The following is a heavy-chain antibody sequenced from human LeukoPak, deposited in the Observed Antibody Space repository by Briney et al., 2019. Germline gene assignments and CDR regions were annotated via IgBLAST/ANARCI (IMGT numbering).Heavy chain of an antibody. Sequence: GGSLRLSCAASGFTFSDYYMSWIRQAPGKGLEWVSYISSSGSTIYYADSVKGRFTISRDNAKNSLYLQMNSMRAEDTAVYYCARDSYGMVAATSAFDIWGQGTVVTVSS. J-gene: IGHJ3*02. CDR2: ISSSGSTI. V-gene: IGHV3-11*01. D-gene: IGHD2-15*01. CDR3: ARDSYGMVAATSAFDI. CDR1: GFTFSDYY.